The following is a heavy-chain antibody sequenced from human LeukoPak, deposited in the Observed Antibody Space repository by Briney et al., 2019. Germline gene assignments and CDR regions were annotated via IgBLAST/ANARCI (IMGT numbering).Heavy chain of an antibody. CDR3: ARVGYCSSTSCHGFED. CDR1: GFTFSSYW. Sequence: SGESLRLSCAASGFTFSSYWMSWVRQAPGKGLEWVANIKQDGSEKYYVDSVKGRFTISRDNAKNSLYLQMNSLRAEDTAVYYCARVGYCSSTSCHGFEDWGQGTLVTVSS. CDR2: IKQDGSEK. V-gene: IGHV3-7*01. J-gene: IGHJ4*02. D-gene: IGHD2-2*01.